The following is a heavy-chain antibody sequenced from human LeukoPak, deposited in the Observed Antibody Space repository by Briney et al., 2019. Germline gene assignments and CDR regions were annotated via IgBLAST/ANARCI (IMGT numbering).Heavy chain of an antibody. J-gene: IGHJ5*02. D-gene: IGHD2-8*01. CDR3: ARHQYCTNDVCTAGGWFDP. Sequence: SETLSLTCTVSGGSVNSGSYYWGWIRQPPGKGLEWIGSINYSGTTYYNPSLQSRVTISVDTSKKQYSLKLSSVTAADTAVYYCARHQYCTNDVCTAGGWFDPWGQGTLVTVSS. CDR1: GGSVNSGSYY. CDR2: INYSGTT. V-gene: IGHV4-39*01.